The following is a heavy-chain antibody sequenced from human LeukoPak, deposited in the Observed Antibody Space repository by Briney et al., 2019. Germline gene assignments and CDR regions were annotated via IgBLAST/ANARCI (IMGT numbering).Heavy chain of an antibody. J-gene: IGHJ3*02. D-gene: IGHD7-27*01. V-gene: IGHV3-33*01. CDR3: ARARSGAFDI. CDR1: GFTFSSYG. Sequence: GGSLRLSCAASGFTFSSYGMHWVRQAPGKGLEWVAVIWYDGSNKYYADSVKGRFTISRENAKNSLYLQMNSLRAGDTAVYYCARARSGAFDIWGQGTMVTVSS. CDR2: IWYDGSNK.